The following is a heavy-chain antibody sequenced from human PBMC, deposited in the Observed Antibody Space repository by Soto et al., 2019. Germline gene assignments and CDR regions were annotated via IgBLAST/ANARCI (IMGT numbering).Heavy chain of an antibody. CDR1: GYTFTTYG. CDR3: ARPYCSTTSCHNWFDP. V-gene: IGHV1-18*01. CDR2: ISTYNGDT. D-gene: IGHD2-2*01. J-gene: IGHJ5*02. Sequence: QVQLVQSGAEVKKPGASVRVSCKASGYTFTTYGISWVRQAPGQGLEWMGWISTYNGDTNYAQKLQGRVTMTTDTAPSTAYMELRSLRSDDTAVYYWARPYCSTTSCHNWFDPWGQGTLVTVSS.